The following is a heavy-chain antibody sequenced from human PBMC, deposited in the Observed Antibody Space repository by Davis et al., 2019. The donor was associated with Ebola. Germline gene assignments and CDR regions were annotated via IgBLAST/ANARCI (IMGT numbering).Heavy chain of an antibody. J-gene: IGHJ4*02. CDR2: VSHSERER. V-gene: IGHV3-30*04. CDR1: GFPFSNYA. Sequence: PGGSLRLSCATSGFPFSNYAMHWVRQAPGKGLEWVAVVSHSERERFYADSVKGRFTTSRDNSENTLYLQMSSLTVDDTAVYYCVRAVFHEVLDYWGQGTPVTVSS. CDR3: VRAVFHEVLDY. D-gene: IGHD3-3*01.